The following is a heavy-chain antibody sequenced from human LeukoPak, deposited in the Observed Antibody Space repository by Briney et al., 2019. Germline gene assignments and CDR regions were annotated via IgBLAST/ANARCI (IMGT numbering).Heavy chain of an antibody. V-gene: IGHV1-18*01. J-gene: IGHJ4*02. D-gene: IGHD5-24*01. Sequence: ASVKVSCKASGYTFTNYGITWVRQAPGQGLEWMGWINTYNGNTNYAQRLQGRVTMTTDTSTSTAYMELRSLRSDDTAVYYCARNSVEMDTIEEFDYWGQGTLVTLSS. CDR3: ARNSVEMDTIEEFDY. CDR1: GYTFTNYG. CDR2: INTYNGNT.